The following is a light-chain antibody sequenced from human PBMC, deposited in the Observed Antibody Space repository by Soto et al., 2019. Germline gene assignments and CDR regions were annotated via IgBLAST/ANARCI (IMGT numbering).Light chain of an antibody. CDR2: EDN. V-gene: IGLV6-57*03. CDR1: SGSIASNY. Sequence: NFMLTQPHSVSESPGKTVIISCTRSSGSIASNYVQGYQQRPGSAPTIVIYEDNQRPSGVPDRFSGSVDSSSNSASLTISGLKTEDEADYYCHSYESNNVVFGGGTKVTVL. CDR3: HSYESNNVV. J-gene: IGLJ3*02.